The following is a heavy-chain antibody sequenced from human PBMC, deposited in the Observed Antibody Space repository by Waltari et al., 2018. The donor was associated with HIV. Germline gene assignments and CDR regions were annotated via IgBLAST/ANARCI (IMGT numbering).Heavy chain of an antibody. J-gene: IGHJ6*03. CDR3: ARVRTGTIGVYYYMDV. CDR1: GGSLGSYY. D-gene: IGHD1-1*01. CDR2: IFVTGCT. V-gene: IGHV4-59*12. Sequence: QVQLQESGPGLVRPSETLSLTCPVPGGSLGSYYWSWIRQRAGKGLVWIGNIFVTGCTVHSPSLETRVTISVDTSMSRFCLKVGSVTAADTAVYYWARVRTGTIGVYYYMDVWGKGTTVTVSS.